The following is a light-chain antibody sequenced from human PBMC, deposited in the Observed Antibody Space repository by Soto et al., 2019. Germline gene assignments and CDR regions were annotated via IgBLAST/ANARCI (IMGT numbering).Light chain of an antibody. Sequence: QSALTQPASVSGSPGQSITISCTGTSSDIGGYNYVSWYQQLPGKVPKLIIYDVSNRPSGVSDRFSGSKSGNAASLTISGLQAGDEADYYCCSYAGSSSLWVFGAGTKLPV. J-gene: IGLJ3*02. CDR2: DVS. CDR3: CSYAGSSSLWV. V-gene: IGLV2-14*03. CDR1: SSDIGGYNY.